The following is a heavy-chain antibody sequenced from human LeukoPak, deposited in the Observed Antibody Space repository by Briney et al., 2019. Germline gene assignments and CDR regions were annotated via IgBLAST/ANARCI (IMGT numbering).Heavy chain of an antibody. J-gene: IGHJ4*02. CDR2: MFYTGIT. Sequence: SETLSLTCTVSADSITTYYWGWVRQPPGKGLEWIGYMFYTGITNYNPSLKSRVTISVDTSKNQFSLKLTSVTAADTAVYYCAKAVRLPTDWGQGTLVTVSS. CDR3: AKAVRLPTD. CDR1: ADSITTYY. D-gene: IGHD2-15*01. V-gene: IGHV4-59*01.